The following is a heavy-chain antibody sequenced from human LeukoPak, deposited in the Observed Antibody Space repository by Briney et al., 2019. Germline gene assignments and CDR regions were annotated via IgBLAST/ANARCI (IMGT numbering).Heavy chain of an antibody. J-gene: IGHJ3*02. Sequence: PSETLSLTCTVSGGSVSSGSYYWSWIRQPPGKGLEWIGYIYCSGSTNYNPSLKSRVTISVDTSKNQFSLKLSSVTAADTAVYYCASIRYFDWIDAFDIWGQGTMVTVSS. V-gene: IGHV4-61*01. CDR2: IYCSGST. D-gene: IGHD3-9*01. CDR1: GGSVSSGSYY. CDR3: ASIRYFDWIDAFDI.